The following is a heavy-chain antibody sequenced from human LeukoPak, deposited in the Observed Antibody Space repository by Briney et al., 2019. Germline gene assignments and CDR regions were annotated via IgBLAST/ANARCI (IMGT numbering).Heavy chain of an antibody. V-gene: IGHV3-7*03. CDR2: INHNGNVN. CDR1: GFTFSSYW. Sequence: GGSLRLSCAASGFTFSSYWMNWARQAPGKGLEWVASINHNGNVNYYVDSVKGRFTISRDNAKNSLYLQMSNLRAEDTAVYYCASAGYSGSYFGDYWGQGTLVTVSS. J-gene: IGHJ4*02. CDR3: ASAGYSGSYFGDY. D-gene: IGHD1-26*01.